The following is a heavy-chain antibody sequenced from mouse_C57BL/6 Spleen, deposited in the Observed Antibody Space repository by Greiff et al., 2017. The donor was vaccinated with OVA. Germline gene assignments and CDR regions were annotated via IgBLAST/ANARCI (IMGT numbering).Heavy chain of an antibody. V-gene: IGHV5-16*01. CDR3: ARERGSCFDY. CDR1: GFTFSDYY. Sequence: EVKVEESEGGLVQPGSSMKLSCTASGFTFSDYYMAWVRQVPEKGLEWVANINYDGSSTYYLDSLKSRFIISRDNAKNILYLQMSSLKSEDTATYYCARERGSCFDYWGQGTTLTVSS. J-gene: IGHJ2*01. CDR2: INYDGSST.